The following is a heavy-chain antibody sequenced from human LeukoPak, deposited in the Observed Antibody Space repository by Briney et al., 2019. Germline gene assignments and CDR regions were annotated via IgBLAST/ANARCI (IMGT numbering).Heavy chain of an antibody. J-gene: IGHJ3*02. CDR2: IYTSGST. Sequence: SETLSLTCTVSAGAISSYYWSWIRQPAGKGLEWIRRIYTSGSTNYNTSLKSRVTMSVDTSNNNFSLKLSSFTAADTAVYYCARDGYSSSWKAFDIWGQGTMVTVSS. CDR1: AGAISSYY. CDR3: ARDGYSSSWKAFDI. D-gene: IGHD6-13*01. V-gene: IGHV4-4*07.